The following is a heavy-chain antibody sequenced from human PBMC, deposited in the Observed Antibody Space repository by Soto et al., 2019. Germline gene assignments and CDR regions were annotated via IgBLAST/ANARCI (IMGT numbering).Heavy chain of an antibody. CDR2: ISSSSSHI. J-gene: IGHJ6*02. CDR3: AREKVVVVPAATPLNYYHYGMDV. CDR1: GFTFSSYS. D-gene: IGHD2-2*01. V-gene: IGHV3-21*01. Sequence: EVQLVESGGGLVKPGGSLRLSCAASGFTFSSYSMNWVRQGPGKGLEWVSSISSSSSHIYNADSVKGRFTISRDNSKNSLYLQMNSLRAEDTAVYYCAREKVVVVPAATPLNYYHYGMDVCGQGTTVTVS.